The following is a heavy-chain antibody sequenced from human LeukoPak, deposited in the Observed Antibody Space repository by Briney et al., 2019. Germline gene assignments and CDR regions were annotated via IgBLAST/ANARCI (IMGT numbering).Heavy chain of an antibody. CDR1: GGSISSTSYY. CDR2: IYYSGTT. V-gene: IGHV4-39*07. D-gene: IGHD3-22*01. Sequence: SETLSLTCTVSGGSISSTSYYWGWIRQPPGKGLEWLGSIYYSGTTYYNPSLKSRVTISVDTFKNQFSLKLSSVTAADTAVYYCARRDYYDSTGLYNWFDPWGQGTLVTVSS. J-gene: IGHJ5*02. CDR3: ARRDYYDSTGLYNWFDP.